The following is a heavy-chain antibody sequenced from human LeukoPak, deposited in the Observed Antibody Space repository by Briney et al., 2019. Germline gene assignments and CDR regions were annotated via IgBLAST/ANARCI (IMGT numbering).Heavy chain of an antibody. CDR1: GFTFSNYE. J-gene: IGHJ4*02. CDR3: AGGRLLRLTYFCDS. V-gene: IGHV3-48*03. Sequence: GGSLRLSCAASGFTFSNYEMHWVRQAPGGGLEWLSYISRGGDTIYYADSVKGRFTISSDSANNSLYLQMNNLRAEDTAVYYCAGGRLLRLTYFCDSWGQGTLVSVSS. CDR2: ISRGGDTI. D-gene: IGHD1-26*01.